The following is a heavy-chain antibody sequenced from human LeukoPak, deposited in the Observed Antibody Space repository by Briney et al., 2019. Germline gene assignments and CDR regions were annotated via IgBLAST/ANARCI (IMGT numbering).Heavy chain of an antibody. V-gene: IGHV4-61*01. Sequence: SQTLSLTCTVSGGSISGGIYYWSWTRHPPGEGLEWIGYIYYSGSTKYNLSLKSRVTISVDKSKNQLSLKLSSVTAADTAVYYCARGEYGLFDYWGQGTLVTVSS. CDR2: IYYSGST. D-gene: IGHD2/OR15-2a*01. CDR3: ARGEYGLFDY. J-gene: IGHJ4*02. CDR1: GGSISGGIYY.